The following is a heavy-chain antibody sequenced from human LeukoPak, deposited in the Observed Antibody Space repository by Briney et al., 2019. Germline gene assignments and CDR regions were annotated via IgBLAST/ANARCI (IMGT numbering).Heavy chain of an antibody. CDR1: GFTLSVYS. V-gene: IGHV3-48*02. CDR3: ARSVGGHFDY. CDR2: ITSNSATI. Sequence: PGGSLRLSCAASGFTLSVYSTNWVRQPPGMGLEWVSYITSNSATIQYADSVKGRFTISRDNAKNSLSLQMNSLRDEDTAVYYCARSVGGHFDYWGQGMLVTVSS. D-gene: IGHD3-16*01. J-gene: IGHJ4*02.